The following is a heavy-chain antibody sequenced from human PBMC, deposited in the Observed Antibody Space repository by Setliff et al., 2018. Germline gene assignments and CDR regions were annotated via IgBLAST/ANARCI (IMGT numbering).Heavy chain of an antibody. CDR3: AMTGDRGYSGYER. CDR1: GYSISSSYY. CDR2: IYYSGST. J-gene: IGHJ4*02. D-gene: IGHD5-12*01. V-gene: IGHV4-38-2*01. Sequence: TLSLTCAVSGYSISSSYYWGWIRQPPGKGLEWIGSIYYSGSTYYNPSLKSRVTISVDTSKNQFSLKLSSVTAADTAVYYCAMTGDRGYSGYERWGQGTLVTVSS.